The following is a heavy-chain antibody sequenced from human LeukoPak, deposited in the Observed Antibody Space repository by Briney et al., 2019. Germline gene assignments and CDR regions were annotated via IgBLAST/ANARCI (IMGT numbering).Heavy chain of an antibody. V-gene: IGHV3-21*01. D-gene: IGHD6-19*01. CDR3: AGAVAGSSWFDP. J-gene: IGHJ5*02. CDR2: ISSSSSYI. Sequence: GGSLRLSCAASGFTFSSYSMNWVRQAPGKGLEWVSSISSSSSYIYYADSVKRRFTSSRDNAKNSLYLQMNSLRAEDTAVYYCAGAVAGSSWFDPWGQGTLVTVSS. CDR1: GFTFSSYS.